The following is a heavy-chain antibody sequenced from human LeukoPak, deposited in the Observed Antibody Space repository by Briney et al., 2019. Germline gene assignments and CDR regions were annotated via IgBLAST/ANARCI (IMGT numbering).Heavy chain of an antibody. CDR1: GYTFTSYG. CDR3: ARVAGYYDSSGYYEPDDYYYMDV. D-gene: IGHD3-22*01. J-gene: IGHJ6*03. CDR2: ISAYNGNT. V-gene: IGHV1-18*01. Sequence: ASVKVSCKASGYTFTSYGISWVRQAPGQGLEWVGWISAYNGNTNYAQKLQGRVTMTTDTSTSTAYMEMRSLRSDDTAVYYCARVAGYYDSSGYYEPDDYYYMDVWGKGTTVTVSS.